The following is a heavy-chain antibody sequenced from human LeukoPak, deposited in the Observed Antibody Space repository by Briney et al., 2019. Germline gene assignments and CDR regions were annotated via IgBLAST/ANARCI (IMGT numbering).Heavy chain of an antibody. D-gene: IGHD2-15*01. J-gene: IGHJ4*02. V-gene: IGHV3-21*04. Sequence: GGSLRLSCAASGFTFSSYSMNWVRQAPGKGLEWVSSISSSSSYIYYADSVKGRFTISRDNAKNSLYLQMNSLRAEDTAVYYCAKALSAETPTSAAIYFDYWGQGTLVTVSS. CDR3: AKALSAETPTSAAIYFDY. CDR1: GFTFSSYS. CDR2: ISSSSSYI.